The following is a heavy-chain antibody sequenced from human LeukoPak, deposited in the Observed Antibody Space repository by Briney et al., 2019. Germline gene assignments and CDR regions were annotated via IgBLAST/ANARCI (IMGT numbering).Heavy chain of an antibody. CDR3: ARRGLRYFDWLLQPFDY. CDR2: ISSSGSTI. V-gene: IGHV3-11*04. Sequence: GGSLRLSCAASGFTFSDYYMSWIRQAPGKGLEWVSYISSSGSTIYYADSVKGRFTISTDNTKNSLYLTMTSLRAEDTAVYYCARRGLRYFDWLLQPFDYWGQGTLVTVSS. J-gene: IGHJ4*02. D-gene: IGHD3-9*01. CDR1: GFTFSDYY.